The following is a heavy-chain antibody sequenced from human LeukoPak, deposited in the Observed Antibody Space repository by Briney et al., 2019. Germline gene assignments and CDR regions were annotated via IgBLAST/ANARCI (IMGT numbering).Heavy chain of an antibody. CDR2: ISGSGGST. D-gene: IGHD6-13*01. V-gene: IGHV3-23*01. J-gene: IGHJ6*03. Sequence: GGSLRLSCAASGFTFSSYAMSWVRQAPGKGLEWVSAISGSGGSTYYADSVKGRFTISRDNSKNTLYLQMNSLRAEDTAVYYCAKGVYGEQQPVPGYYYYYYMDVWGKGTTVTVSS. CDR3: AKGVYGEQQPVPGYYYYYYMDV. CDR1: GFTFSSYA.